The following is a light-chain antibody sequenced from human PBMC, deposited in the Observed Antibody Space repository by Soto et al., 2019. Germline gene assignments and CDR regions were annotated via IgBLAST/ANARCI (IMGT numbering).Light chain of an antibody. Sequence: DIQMTQSPSTLSASVEDRVTITCRASQSISAWWAWYQQKPGKAPKLLVYKASTLETGVPSRFSGSGSGTEFTLTISSLQPDDFATYYCHQYHKFPYSFGQGTKLEI. CDR2: KAS. V-gene: IGKV1-5*03. CDR1: QSISAW. J-gene: IGKJ2*01. CDR3: HQYHKFPYS.